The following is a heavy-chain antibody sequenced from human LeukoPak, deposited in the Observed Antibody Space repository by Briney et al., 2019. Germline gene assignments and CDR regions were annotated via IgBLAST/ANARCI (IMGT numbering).Heavy chain of an antibody. Sequence: SETLSLTCAVYGGSFSGYYWSWIRQPPGKGLEWIGEINHSGSTNYNPSLKSRVTISVDTSKNQFSLKLSSVTAADTAVYYCARQSGQQLDYWGQGTLVTVSS. D-gene: IGHD6-13*01. J-gene: IGHJ4*02. CDR1: GGSFSGYY. CDR2: INHSGST. V-gene: IGHV4-34*01. CDR3: ARQSGQQLDY.